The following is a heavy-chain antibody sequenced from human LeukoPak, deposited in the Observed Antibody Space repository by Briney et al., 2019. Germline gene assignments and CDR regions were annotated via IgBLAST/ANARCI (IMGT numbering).Heavy chain of an antibody. V-gene: IGHV5-51*01. CDR3: ARRQAAAVNWFDS. CDR2: IYPGDSDT. J-gene: IGHJ5*01. Sequence: GESLKISCKGFGYSFSDYWIGWVRQMPGKGLDWMGVIYPGDSDTRYSPSCQGQVTISADKSTSTVYLQWSSLKASDTAMYYCARRQAAAVNWFDSWGQGTLVTVSS. CDR1: GYSFSDYW. D-gene: IGHD6-25*01.